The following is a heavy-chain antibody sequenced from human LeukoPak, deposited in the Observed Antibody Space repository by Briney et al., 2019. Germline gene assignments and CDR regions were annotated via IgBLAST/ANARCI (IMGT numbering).Heavy chain of an antibody. D-gene: IGHD3-10*01. CDR3: ARDNQGGGSGMPFDY. CDR1: GNTLNTFY. Sequence: GASVKVSCKAPGNTLNTFYMHWMRQAPGQGLEWMGVIDPFSQATHYAQKFQGRVTKTRDMSTTTVYMSSLRSEDTALYYCARDNQGGGSGMPFDYWGQGTLVTVSS. V-gene: IGHV1-46*02. CDR2: IDPFSQAT. J-gene: IGHJ4*01.